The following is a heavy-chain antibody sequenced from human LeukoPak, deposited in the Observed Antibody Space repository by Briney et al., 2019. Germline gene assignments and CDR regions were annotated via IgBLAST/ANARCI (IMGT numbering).Heavy chain of an antibody. CDR2: IWYDGSNK. Sequence: GGSLRLSCAASGFTFSSYVMHWVRQAPGKGLEWVAVIWYDGSNKYYADSVKGRFTISRDNSKNTLFLQMNSLRAEDTAVYYCARRERFNWGSRAFDIWGQGTMVTVSS. CDR3: ARRERFNWGSRAFDI. CDR1: GFTFSSYV. V-gene: IGHV3-33*01. D-gene: IGHD7-27*01. J-gene: IGHJ3*02.